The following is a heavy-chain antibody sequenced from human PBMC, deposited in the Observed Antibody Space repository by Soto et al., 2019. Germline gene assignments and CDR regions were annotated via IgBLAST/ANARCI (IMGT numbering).Heavy chain of an antibody. CDR1: GGTFSRYA. J-gene: IGHJ4*02. V-gene: IGHV1-69*01. CDR3: ARDGAFQGGSLEWSYYFDY. D-gene: IGHD3-3*01. Sequence: QVQLVQSGAEVKKPGSSVKVSCKASGGTFSRYAISWVRQAPGQGLEWMGGVIPIFGTENYAQKLQGRVTITADESTSTDYMELGSLRSEDTAVYYCARDGAFQGGSLEWSYYFDYWGQGTLFTVAS. CDR2: VIPIFGTE.